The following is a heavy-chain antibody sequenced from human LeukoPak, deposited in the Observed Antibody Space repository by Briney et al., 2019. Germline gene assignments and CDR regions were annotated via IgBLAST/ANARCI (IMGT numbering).Heavy chain of an antibody. Sequence: SETLSLTCTVSGGSISSHYWSWIRQPPGKGLEWIGYIYYSGSTNYNPSLKSRVTISVDTSKNQFSLKLSSVTAADTAVYYCASSPFAHDYSNYVFDYWGQGTLVTVSS. D-gene: IGHD4-11*01. CDR1: GGSISSHY. V-gene: IGHV4-59*11. J-gene: IGHJ4*02. CDR2: IYYSGST. CDR3: ASSPFAHDYSNYVFDY.